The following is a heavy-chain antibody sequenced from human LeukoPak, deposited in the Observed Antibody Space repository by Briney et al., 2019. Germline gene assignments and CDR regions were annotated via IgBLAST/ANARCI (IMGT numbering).Heavy chain of an antibody. Sequence: ASVKVSCKVSGYSLTEFSMHWERQATGKGLERVGGLDRGGRETGDAFYAQKFQGRVTMSEDTSTGTAYMELRSLRSKATAVYDCATLDRPSGLDYFDYWGQGTLVTVSS. CDR2: LDRGGRET. V-gene: IGHV1-24*01. CDR1: GYSLTEFS. D-gene: IGHD3/OR15-3a*01. J-gene: IGHJ4*02. CDR3: ATLDRPSGLDYFDY.